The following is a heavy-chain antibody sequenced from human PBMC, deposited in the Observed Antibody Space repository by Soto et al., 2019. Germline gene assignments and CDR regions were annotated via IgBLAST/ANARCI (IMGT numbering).Heavy chain of an antibody. J-gene: IGHJ4*01. D-gene: IGHD3-16*02. CDR3: ARGRGDYIWGSYRFFFLEGSSYIDT. Sequence: SETLSLTCAVYGGSFSGYYWSWIRQPPGKGLEWIGEINHSGSTNYNPSLKSRVTISVDTSKNQFSLKLSSVTAADTAVYYCARGRGDYIWGSYRFFFLEGSSYIDTFGQRNLLPISS. CDR1: GGSFSGYY. CDR2: INHSGST. V-gene: IGHV4-34*01.